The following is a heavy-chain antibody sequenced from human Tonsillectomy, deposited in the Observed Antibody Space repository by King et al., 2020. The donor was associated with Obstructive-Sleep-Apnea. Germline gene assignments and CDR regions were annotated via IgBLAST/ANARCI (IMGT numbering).Heavy chain of an antibody. CDR1: GGSISSGDYY. CDR3: ARGPPTAECRSASCYENAFDF. CDR2: IYYSGST. J-gene: IGHJ3*01. Sequence: QLQESGPGLVKPSQTLSLTCTVSGGSISSGDYYWSWIRQPPGKGLEWIGDIYYSGSTDYNPSLKSRITLSVDTSTNPSPLKLSSVTAADTAVYYCARGPPTAECRSASCYENAFDFWGQGTMVTVSS. V-gene: IGHV4-30-4*01. D-gene: IGHD2-2*01.